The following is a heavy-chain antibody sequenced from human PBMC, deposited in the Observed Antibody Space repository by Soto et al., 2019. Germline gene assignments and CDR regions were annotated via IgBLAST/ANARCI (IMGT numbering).Heavy chain of an antibody. CDR3: AKGTYGGSAPYDYGMDV. D-gene: IGHD3-22*01. Sequence: QVQLVESGGGVVQPGGSLTLSCAASGFTFSDYGMDWVRQAPGKWLEWLTFISFDEAKDKYYSAPVRGRFSISRDNSKNTLSLQMNSLRSEDTAVYYCAKGTYGGSAPYDYGMDVWGQGTTVTVSS. V-gene: IGHV3-30*18. J-gene: IGHJ6*02. CDR2: ISFDEAKDK. CDR1: GFTFSDYG.